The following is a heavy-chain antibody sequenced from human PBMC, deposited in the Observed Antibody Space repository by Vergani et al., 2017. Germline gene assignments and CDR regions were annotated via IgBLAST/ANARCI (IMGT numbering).Heavy chain of an antibody. CDR3: ARHNLYGDSQTGLDY. J-gene: IGHJ4*02. Sequence: QVHLQESGPGLVKPSETLSLTCAVSGYSITWGSYWSWIRQPPGEGLEWIVSVFHSGSAHYNPSLESRVTISVDTSKNQFSLKLISVTAADTAVYYCARHNLYGDSQTGLDYWGLGTLVIVSS. CDR2: VFHSGSA. V-gene: IGHV4-38-2*01. D-gene: IGHD4-17*01. CDR1: GYSITWGSY.